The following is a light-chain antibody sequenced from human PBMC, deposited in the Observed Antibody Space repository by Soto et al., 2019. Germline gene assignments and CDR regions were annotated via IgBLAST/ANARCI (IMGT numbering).Light chain of an antibody. J-gene: IGLJ3*02. CDR1: SSDVGGYNL. CDR2: EAS. Sequence: QSALPQPASVSGSPGQSITISCTGTSSDVGGYNLVSWYQQHPGKAPKLMIYEASKRPSGVSNRFSGSRSGNTASLTLSGLQAEDEADYHCCSYAGRSTVVFGGGTKLTVL. V-gene: IGLV2-23*01. CDR3: CSYAGRSTVV.